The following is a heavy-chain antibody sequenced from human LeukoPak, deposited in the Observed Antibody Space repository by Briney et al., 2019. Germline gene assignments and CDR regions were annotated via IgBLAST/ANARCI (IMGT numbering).Heavy chain of an antibody. D-gene: IGHD1-26*01. CDR3: AKDVRVGGGGMDV. Sequence: WGSLTLSCAASGFTFSNYAMNWVCQAPGKGLEWVSLISSSGDNAYYADSVRGRFNISRDKSKNTVSLQMNSLRGEDTAVYYCAKDVRVGGGGMDVWGQPTQVAVSS. V-gene: IGHV3-23*01. CDR1: GFTFSNYA. J-gene: IGHJ6*02. CDR2: ISSSGDNA.